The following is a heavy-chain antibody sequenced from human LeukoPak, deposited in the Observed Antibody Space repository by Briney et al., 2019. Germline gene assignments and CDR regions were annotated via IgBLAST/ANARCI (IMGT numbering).Heavy chain of an antibody. CDR2: INHSGST. D-gene: IGHD6-13*01. CDR3: ARLLRTLAAAVAYFQH. CDR1: GGSFSDYY. Sequence: PSETLSLTCAVYGGSFSDYYWSWIRQPPGKGLEWIGEINHSGSTNYNPSLKSRVTISVDTSKNQFSLKLSSVTAADTAVYYCARLLRTLAAAVAYFQHWGQGTLVTVSS. V-gene: IGHV4-34*01. J-gene: IGHJ1*01.